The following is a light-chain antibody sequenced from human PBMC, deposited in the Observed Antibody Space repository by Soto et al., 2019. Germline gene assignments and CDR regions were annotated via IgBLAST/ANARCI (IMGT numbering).Light chain of an antibody. V-gene: IGKV3-20*01. CDR2: GAT. CDR1: QSVASRF. J-gene: IGKJ3*01. Sequence: EIVLTQSPGTLSLSPGERATLSCRASQSVASRFLAWYQQRPGQAPSLLIYGATSRATGIPDRFSGSGSGTDFTLSISRLEPEDCAVYYCQHYDGPPFTFGPGTKVDIK. CDR3: QHYDGPPFT.